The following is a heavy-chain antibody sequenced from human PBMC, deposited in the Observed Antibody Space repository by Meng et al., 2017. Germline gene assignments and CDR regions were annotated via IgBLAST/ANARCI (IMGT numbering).Heavy chain of an antibody. J-gene: IGHJ4*02. V-gene: IGHV4-4*07. CDR1: GVSVSSYF. CDR2: IYSSGSS. CDR3: GRGVGSLDY. Sequence: SETLSLTCTVSGVSVSSYFWTWIRQPAGKGLEWLGRIYSSGSSNYNPALKSRVTMSVDTSNNQFPLKLTSVTAADTAVYYCGRGVGSLDYWGQGTLVTVSS. D-gene: IGHD3-16*02.